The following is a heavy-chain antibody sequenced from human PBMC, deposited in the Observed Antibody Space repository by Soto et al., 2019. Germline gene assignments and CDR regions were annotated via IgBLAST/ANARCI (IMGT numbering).Heavy chain of an antibody. CDR1: GGSIRGYY. CDR3: ARGFDRYGAGSFYNY. CDR2: IFYSGTP. V-gene: IGHV4-59*01. D-gene: IGHD3-10*01. J-gene: IGHJ4*02. Sequence: PSETLSLTCTVSGGSIRGYYWSWIRQPPGKELELIGYIFYSGTPTYNPSFRSRVTISVDTSQNQFSLRLNTVTAADTAVYYCARGFDRYGAGSFYNYWGPGTLVTVSS.